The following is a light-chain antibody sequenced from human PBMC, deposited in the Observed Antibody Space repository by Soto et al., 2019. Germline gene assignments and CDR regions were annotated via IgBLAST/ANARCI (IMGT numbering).Light chain of an antibody. CDR2: DAS. V-gene: IGKV3-11*01. Sequence: ERATLSCRASQSVGGYLAWYQQRPGQAPRVLIYDASNRATGIPVRFSGSGSGTDFTLTISSLEPEDFAVYYCQQRSNWPITFGQGTRLEIK. CDR3: QQRSNWPIT. CDR1: QSVGGY. J-gene: IGKJ5*01.